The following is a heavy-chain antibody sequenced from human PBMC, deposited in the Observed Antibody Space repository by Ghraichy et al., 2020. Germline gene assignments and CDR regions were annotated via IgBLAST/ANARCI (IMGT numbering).Heavy chain of an antibody. V-gene: IGHV1-2*06. CDR3: ARDKEEWWQSDSNWFDP. CDR2: INPNSGGT. J-gene: IGHJ5*02. CDR1: GFTFTGYY. D-gene: IGHD2-15*01. Sequence: ASVKVSCKASGFTFTGYYMHWVRQAPGQGLEWMGRINPNSGGTNYAQKFQGRVTMTRDTSISTAYMELSRLRSDDTAVYYCARDKEEWWQSDSNWFDPWGQGTLVTVSS.